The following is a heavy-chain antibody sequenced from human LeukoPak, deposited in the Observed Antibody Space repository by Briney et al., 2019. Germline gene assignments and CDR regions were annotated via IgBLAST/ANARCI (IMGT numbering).Heavy chain of an antibody. J-gene: IGHJ3*02. D-gene: IGHD4-11*01. CDR2: INNGGTT. V-gene: IGHV4-34*01. CDR1: GGSFSGYC. CDR3: ARRRTTRAFDI. Sequence: PSETLSLTCAVYGGSFSGYCWTYIRQPPGKGLEWIGEINNGGTTNYNPSLKSRVTISVDASKNQFSLKLSSVTAADTALYYCARRRTTRAFDIWGQGTMVTVSS.